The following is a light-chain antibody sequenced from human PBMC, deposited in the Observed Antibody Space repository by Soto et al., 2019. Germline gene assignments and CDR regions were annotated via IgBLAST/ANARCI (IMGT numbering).Light chain of an antibody. Sequence: QSVLTQPPSVSGAPGQRVTSSCTGSTSNIGAGYDLHWYQQLRGTAPKLLIYDDNNRPSGVPDRFSGSKSGTSASLAISGLQSEDEADYYCAAWDDNLNGPHWVFGGGTKVTVL. J-gene: IGLJ3*02. CDR3: AAWDDNLNGPHWV. CDR1: TSNIGAGYD. V-gene: IGLV1-40*01. CDR2: DDN.